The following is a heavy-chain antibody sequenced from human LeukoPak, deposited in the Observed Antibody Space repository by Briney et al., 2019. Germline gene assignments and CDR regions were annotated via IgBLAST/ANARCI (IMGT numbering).Heavy chain of an antibody. J-gene: IGHJ6*02. Sequence: ASVKVSCKVSGYTLTELSMHWVRQAPGKGLEWMGGFDPEEGETIYAQKFQGRVTMTEDTSTDTAYMELSSLRSEDTAVYYCATAREASCYLCDYYYYGMDVWGQGTTVTVSS. CDR2: FDPEEGET. CDR3: ATAREASCYLCDYYYYGMDV. V-gene: IGHV1-24*01. CDR1: GYTLTELS. D-gene: IGHD2-2*01.